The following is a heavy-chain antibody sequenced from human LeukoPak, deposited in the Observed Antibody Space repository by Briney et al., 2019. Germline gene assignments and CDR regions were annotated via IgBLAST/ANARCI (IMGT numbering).Heavy chain of an antibody. D-gene: IGHD3-10*01. CDR3: ARDDEEFGELSWFDP. CDR2: ISAYNGNT. Sequence: ASVKVSCKASGYTFTSYDINWVRQATGQGLEWMGWISAYNGNTNYAQKFQDRVTMTTDTSTTTAYMELRSLRFDDTALYYCARDDEEFGELSWFDPWGQGTLVTVSS. V-gene: IGHV1-18*01. J-gene: IGHJ5*02. CDR1: GYTFTSYD.